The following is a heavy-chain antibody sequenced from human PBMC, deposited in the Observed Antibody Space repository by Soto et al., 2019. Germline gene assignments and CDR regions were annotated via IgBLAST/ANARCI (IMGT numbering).Heavy chain of an antibody. Sequence: EVQLVESGGVLVQPGGSLRLSCVASGFTFSNYWITWVRQAPGKGLEWVANIKPDGSEKYYVDSLKGRFTISRDNAKNSRFLQMKSLRDEDTAMYYCAVELAAPLDYWGQGALVTVSS. D-gene: IGHD6-6*01. CDR2: IKPDGSEK. J-gene: IGHJ4*02. CDR1: GFTFSNYW. CDR3: AVELAAPLDY. V-gene: IGHV3-7*01.